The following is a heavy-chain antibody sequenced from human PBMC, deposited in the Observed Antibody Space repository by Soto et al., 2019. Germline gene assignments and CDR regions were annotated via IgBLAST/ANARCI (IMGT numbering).Heavy chain of an antibody. D-gene: IGHD3-16*01. CDR3: AREVQVHTPAFVY. Sequence: QVPLVQSGAEMKKPGSSVKVSCHSSGGTFNTYAMNWVRQAPGQGPEWMGDISPMFGAGHYAPKFQGRVTITADESTGTSYMRLSSLTSEDTALYFCAREVQVHTPAFVYWGQGTTVTVSS. V-gene: IGHV1-69*19. CDR1: GGTFNTYA. J-gene: IGHJ4*02. CDR2: ISPMFGAG.